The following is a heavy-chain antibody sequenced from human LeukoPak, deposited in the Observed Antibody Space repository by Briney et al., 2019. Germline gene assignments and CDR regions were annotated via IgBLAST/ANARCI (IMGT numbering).Heavy chain of an antibody. J-gene: IGHJ5*02. CDR3: ARALRQQLVTGWFDP. CDR2: IYHSGST. CDR1: GDSINIYY. V-gene: IGHV4-59*01. D-gene: IGHD6-13*01. Sequence: SETLSLTCSVSGDSINIYYWSWMRQPPGKGLEWIGYIYHSGSTNYNPSLKSRVTISVDTSKNQFSLRLTSVTAADTAVYYCARALRQQLVTGWFDPWGQGTLVTVSS.